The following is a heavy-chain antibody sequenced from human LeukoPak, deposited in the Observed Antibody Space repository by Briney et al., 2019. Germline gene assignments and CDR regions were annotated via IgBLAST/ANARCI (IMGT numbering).Heavy chain of an antibody. Sequence: HGASVKVSCKASGYTFTGYYIHWVRQAPGQGLEWMGRINPNNGGTNYAQKFQGRVTMTRDMSMSTAYMELSRLRSVDTAVYYCALYGDYPTDYWGQGTLVTVSS. CDR2: INPNNGGT. V-gene: IGHV1-2*06. CDR3: ALYGDYPTDY. D-gene: IGHD4-17*01. J-gene: IGHJ4*02. CDR1: GYTFTGYY.